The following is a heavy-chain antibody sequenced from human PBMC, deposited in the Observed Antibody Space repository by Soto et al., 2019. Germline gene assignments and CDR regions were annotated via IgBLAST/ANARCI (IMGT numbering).Heavy chain of an antibody. J-gene: IGHJ4*02. D-gene: IGHD2-21*02. Sequence: ASGTLSLTCTVSGASVSTGVYYWTWIRQHPGKGLEWIGYIDNSGSTYYNPSLTGRVDISVDTSKNQFSLSLRSLTAADTAFYYCAGAVSDFDVRRYRTSYFDQWGQGILVTVSS. V-gene: IGHV4-31*03. CDR1: GASVSTGVYY. CDR3: AGAVSDFDVRRYRTSYFDQ. CDR2: IDNSGST.